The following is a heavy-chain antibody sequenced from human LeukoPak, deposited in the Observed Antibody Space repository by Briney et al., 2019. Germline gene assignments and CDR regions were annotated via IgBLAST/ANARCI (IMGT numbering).Heavy chain of an antibody. CDR3: AKGSGSGWYGWFAP. CDR2: IEASGGAT. V-gene: IGHV3-23*01. CDR1: RFTFSDYA. Sequence: PGESLRLSCAASRFTFSDYAMYWVRQAPGKGLEWVSSIEASGGATYYADSVKGRFTISRDNSKNTFCLQMNSLRAEDTAVYYCAKGSGSGWYGWFAPWGQGTLVTVSS. J-gene: IGHJ5*02. D-gene: IGHD6-19*01.